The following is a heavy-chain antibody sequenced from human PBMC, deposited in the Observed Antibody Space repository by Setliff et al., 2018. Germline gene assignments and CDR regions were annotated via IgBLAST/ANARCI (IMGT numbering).Heavy chain of an antibody. CDR1: GYNFITFG. J-gene: IGHJ4*02. Sequence: ASVKVSCKTSGYNFITFGISWVRQAPGQGLEWMGWTSPYNGNTNYAQKFQGRVTMTTDSSTTTVYMEVTSLRSDDTAVYYCVRGPGPSVVVAMPFDRWGQGTPVTVSS. V-gene: IGHV1-18*01. CDR2: TSPYNGNT. CDR3: VRGPGPSVVVAMPFDR. D-gene: IGHD5-12*01.